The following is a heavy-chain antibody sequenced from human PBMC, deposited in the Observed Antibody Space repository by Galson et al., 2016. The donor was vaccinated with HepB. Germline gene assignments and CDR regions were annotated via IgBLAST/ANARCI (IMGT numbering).Heavy chain of an antibody. CDR3: AGVVVAATNWFDP. V-gene: IGHV4-34*01. D-gene: IGHD2-15*01. Sequence: ETLSLTCAVYGGYFSRYYWSWIRQPPGKGLEWIGEINHSGSTNYNPSPKSRVTISVDTSKNQFSLKLSSMTAADTAIYYCAGVVVAATNWFDPWGQGTLVAVSS. CDR2: INHSGST. CDR1: GGYFSRYY. J-gene: IGHJ5*02.